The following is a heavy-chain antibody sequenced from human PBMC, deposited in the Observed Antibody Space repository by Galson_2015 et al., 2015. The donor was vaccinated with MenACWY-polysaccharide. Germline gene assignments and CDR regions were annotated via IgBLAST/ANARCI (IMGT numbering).Heavy chain of an antibody. J-gene: IGHJ4*02. V-gene: IGHV3-7*01. CDR2: IKQDGSKK. CDR1: GFTFNNFW. D-gene: IGHD3-3*01. CDR3: ARERWVQVEFFSQ. Sequence: SLRLSCAASGFTFNNFWMRWVRQAPGKGLEWVASIKQDGSKKYHADSVKGRFTISRDNAENSLFLQMNSLRAEDTAVYYCARERWVQVEFFSQRGQGTLVTVSS.